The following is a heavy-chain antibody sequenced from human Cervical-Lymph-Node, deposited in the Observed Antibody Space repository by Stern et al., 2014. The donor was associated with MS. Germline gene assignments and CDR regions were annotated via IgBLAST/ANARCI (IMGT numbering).Heavy chain of an antibody. D-gene: IGHD3-22*01. V-gene: IGHV1-46*01. CDR1: GYTFTSYY. J-gene: IGHJ4*02. CDR3: ARATYYYDSSGSFDY. Sequence: DQLVESGAEVKKPGASVKVSCKASGYTFTSYYMHWVRQAPGQGLEWMGIINPSGGSTSYAQKFQGRVTMTRDTSTSTVYMELSSLRSEDTAVYYCARATYYYDSSGSFDYWGQGTLVTVSS. CDR2: INPSGGST.